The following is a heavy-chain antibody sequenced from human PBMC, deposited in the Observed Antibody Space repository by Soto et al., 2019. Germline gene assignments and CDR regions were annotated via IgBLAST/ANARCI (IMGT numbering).Heavy chain of an antibody. CDR1: GGSFSGYY. D-gene: IGHD2-2*01. V-gene: IGHV4-34*01. J-gene: IGHJ4*02. CDR3: ARIGGYCSSTSCYASDY. Sequence: SETLSLTCAVYGGSFSGYYWSWIRQPPGKGLEWIGEINHSGSTNYNPSLKSRVTISVDTSKNQFSLKLSSVTAADTAVYYCARIGGYCSSTSCYASDYWGQGTLVTVSS. CDR2: INHSGST.